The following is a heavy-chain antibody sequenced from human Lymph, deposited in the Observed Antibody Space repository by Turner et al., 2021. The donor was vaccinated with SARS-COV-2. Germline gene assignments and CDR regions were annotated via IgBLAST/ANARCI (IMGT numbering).Heavy chain of an antibody. CDR2: INGDGSRT. CDR1: GFTFNIYW. J-gene: IGHJ6*02. Sequence: EVHLVESGGGLVQPGGSLRLSCAASGFTFNIYWMHLVRQAPGMGRVWVSRINGDGSRTSYADSVKGRFTTSRDNAKNTLYRQMNSLRAEDTAVYYCAREDPIMITFGGGGGGMDVWGQGTTVTVSS. V-gene: IGHV3-74*01. CDR3: AREDPIMITFGGGGGGMDV. D-gene: IGHD3-16*01.